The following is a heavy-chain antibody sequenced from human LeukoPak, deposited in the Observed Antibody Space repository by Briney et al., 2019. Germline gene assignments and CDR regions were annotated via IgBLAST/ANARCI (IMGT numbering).Heavy chain of an antibody. CDR1: GGSISSYY. D-gene: IGHD6-6*01. Sequence: PSETLSLTCTVSGGSISSYYWSWIRQPPGKGLEWIGYIYSSGSTNYNPSLKSRVTISVDTSKNQFSLKLSSVTAADTAVYYCARDSYSSLDVWGKGTTVTVSS. CDR3: ARDSYSSLDV. J-gene: IGHJ6*04. V-gene: IGHV4-59*12. CDR2: IYSSGST.